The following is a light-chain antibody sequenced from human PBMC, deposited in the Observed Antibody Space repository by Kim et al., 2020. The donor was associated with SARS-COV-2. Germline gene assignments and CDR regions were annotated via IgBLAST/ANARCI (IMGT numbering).Light chain of an antibody. CDR1: SSNIGAGYD. J-gene: IGLJ2*01. Sequence: VTISCTGRSSNIGAGYDVGWYQQLTGTAPKLLIYGNSNRPSGVPDRFSGSKSGTSASLAITGLQAEDEADYYCQSYDSSLSGSGVFGGGTQLTVL. CDR3: QSYDSSLSGSGV. V-gene: IGLV1-40*01. CDR2: GNS.